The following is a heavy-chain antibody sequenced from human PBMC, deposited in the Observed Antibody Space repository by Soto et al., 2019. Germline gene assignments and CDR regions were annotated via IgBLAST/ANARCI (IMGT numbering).Heavy chain of an antibody. V-gene: IGHV1-3*01. D-gene: IGHD2-2*01. J-gene: IGHJ6*02. CDR3: ATSSTRDWADYFFGLDV. CDR1: GYTFTSYA. Sequence: QVQLVQSGAEVKKPGASVKVTCKASGYTFTSYAIHWVRQAPGHGLEWMGFINAADGNEKDSQDFQGRVTFKRGTSASAASMELSSLLSADTAIYSCATSSTRDWADYFFGLDVWGQGTTVTVSS. CDR2: INAADGNE.